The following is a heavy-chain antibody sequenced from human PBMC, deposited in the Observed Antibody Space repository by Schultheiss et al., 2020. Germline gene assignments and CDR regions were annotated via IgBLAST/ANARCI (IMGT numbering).Heavy chain of an antibody. D-gene: IGHD6-19*01. V-gene: IGHV1-46*01. Sequence: ASVKVSCKASGYTFTSYYMHWVRQAPGQGLEWMGIINPSGGSTSYAQKFQGRVTMTRDTSTSTVYMELSSLRSEDTAVYYCAADLIAGSGSLYWGQGTLVTGSS. CDR3: AADLIAGSGSLY. CDR2: INPSGGST. CDR1: GYTFTSYY. J-gene: IGHJ4*02.